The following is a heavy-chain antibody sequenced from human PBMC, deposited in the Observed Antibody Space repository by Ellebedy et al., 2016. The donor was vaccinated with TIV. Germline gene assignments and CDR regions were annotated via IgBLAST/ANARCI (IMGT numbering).Heavy chain of an antibody. V-gene: IGHV4-34*01. CDR2: INHSGST. J-gene: IGHJ4*02. D-gene: IGHD3-16*02. Sequence: SETLSLXXAVYGGSFSGYYWSWIRQPPGKGLEWIGEINHSGSTNYNPSLKSRVTISVDTSKNQFSLKLSSVTAADTAVYYCARAFGGVISCWGQGTLVTVSS. CDR3: ARAFGGVISC. CDR1: GGSFSGYY.